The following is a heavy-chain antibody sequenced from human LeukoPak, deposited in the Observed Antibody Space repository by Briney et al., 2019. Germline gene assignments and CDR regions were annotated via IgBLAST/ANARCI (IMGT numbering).Heavy chain of an antibody. CDR2: ISYDGSNK. D-gene: IGHD6-19*01. Sequence: GGSLRLSCAASGFTFSSYGMHWVRQAPGKGLEWVAVISYDGSNKYYADSVKGRFTISRDNSKNTLYLQMNSLRAEDTAVYYCAKHSKWLGHFDYWGQGTLVTVSS. CDR3: AKHSKWLGHFDY. V-gene: IGHV3-30*18. J-gene: IGHJ4*02. CDR1: GFTFSSYG.